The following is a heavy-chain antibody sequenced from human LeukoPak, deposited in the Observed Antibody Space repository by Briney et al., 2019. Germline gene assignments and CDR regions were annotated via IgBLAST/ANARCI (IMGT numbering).Heavy chain of an antibody. D-gene: IGHD6-6*01. CDR3: SRGRELASSSDSVLEGY. J-gene: IGHJ4*02. Sequence: ASVKVSCKASGYTITGYYVHWVRQAPGQGLEWMGWINPNSGTTSYAQKFQGRVTMTRDTSITTVYMELSGLTSDDTAVYYCSRGRELASSSDSVLEGYWGQGTLVTVSS. V-gene: IGHV1-2*02. CDR2: INPNSGTT. CDR1: GYTITGYY.